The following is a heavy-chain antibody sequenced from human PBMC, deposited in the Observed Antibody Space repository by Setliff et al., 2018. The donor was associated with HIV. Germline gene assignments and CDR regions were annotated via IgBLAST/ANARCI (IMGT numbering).Heavy chain of an antibody. J-gene: IGHJ3*02. CDR2: IWDDASKK. D-gene: IGHD2-15*01. V-gene: IGHV3-33*01. CDR1: GFIFSSYA. CDR3: ARDIGRDCSGGTCYSGAFDM. Sequence: GGSLRLSCAASGFIFSSYAMHWVRQAPGKGLEWVAVIWDDASKKYYGKSVKGRFTISRDDSKNSLYLQMSSLRVEDTGVYYCARDIGRDCSGGTCYSGAFDMWGHGTRVTVSS.